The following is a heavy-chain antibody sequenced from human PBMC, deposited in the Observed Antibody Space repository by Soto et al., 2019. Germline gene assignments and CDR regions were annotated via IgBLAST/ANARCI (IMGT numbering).Heavy chain of an antibody. CDR1: GFTFSTYW. CDR3: AAGGSGYYAN. J-gene: IGHJ4*02. D-gene: IGHD3-22*01. Sequence: EVQLVESGGDLVQPGGSLRLSCAASGFTFSTYWMHWVRQAPGKGLLWVSRIKTDGTYATYADSVKGRFTISRDNAKNTLYLQMNSLRVADVAVYYCAAGGSGYYANWGQGTLVTVSS. CDR2: IKTDGTYA. V-gene: IGHV3-74*01.